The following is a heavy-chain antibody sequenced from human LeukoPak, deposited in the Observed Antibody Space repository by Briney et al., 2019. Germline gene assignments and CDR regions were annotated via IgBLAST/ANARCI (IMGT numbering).Heavy chain of an antibody. Sequence: GALVKVSCKASGYTFTSYGISWVRQAPGQGLEWMGWISAYNGNTNYAQKLQGRVTMTTDTSTSTAYMGLRSLRSDDTAVYYCARDPNPYYDFWSGYPKIFDYWGQGTLVTVSS. D-gene: IGHD3-3*01. J-gene: IGHJ4*02. CDR1: GYTFTSYG. CDR2: ISAYNGNT. CDR3: ARDPNPYYDFWSGYPKIFDY. V-gene: IGHV1-18*01.